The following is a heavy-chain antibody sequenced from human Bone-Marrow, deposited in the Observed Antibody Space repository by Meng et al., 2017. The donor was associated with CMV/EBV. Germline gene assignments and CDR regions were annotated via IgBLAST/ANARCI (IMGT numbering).Heavy chain of an antibody. Sequence: GESLKISCAASGFTFSSYAMSWVRQAPGKGLEWVSVIYSGGSSTYYADSVKGRFTISRDNSKNTLYLQMNSLRAEDTAVYYCAKHLIRDYYYYGMDVWGQGTTATVSS. CDR2: IYSGGSST. D-gene: IGHD2-8*01. CDR3: AKHLIRDYYYYGMDV. J-gene: IGHJ6*02. CDR1: GFTFSSYA. V-gene: IGHV3-23*03.